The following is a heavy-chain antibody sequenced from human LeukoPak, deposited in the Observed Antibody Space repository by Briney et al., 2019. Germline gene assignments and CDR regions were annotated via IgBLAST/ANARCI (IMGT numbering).Heavy chain of an antibody. D-gene: IGHD3-9*01. Sequence: SETLSLTCTVSGGSTSSSSSYWGWIRHPPGKGLEWIWSIYYSGSTHHNPSRNSRVTISVDTSKNQFSLKLSSVTAADTAVYYCARRRGYDILTGYYSPLPFDYWGQGTLVTVSS. J-gene: IGHJ4*02. CDR2: IYYSGST. V-gene: IGHV4-39*01. CDR3: ARRRGYDILTGYYSPLPFDY. CDR1: GGSTSSSSSY.